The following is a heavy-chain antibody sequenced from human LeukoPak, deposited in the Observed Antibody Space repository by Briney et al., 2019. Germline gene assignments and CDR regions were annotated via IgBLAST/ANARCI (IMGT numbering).Heavy chain of an antibody. CDR2: IYYSGST. CDR3: GSSHSSSWYDF. V-gene: IGHV4-39*07. Sequence: SETLSLTCTVSGGSISSSSYYWGWIRQPPGKGLEWIGSIYYSGSTYCNPSLKSRVTISVDTSKNQFSLYFHSVTAADTAVYFCGSSHSSSWYDFWGQGTLVTVSS. D-gene: IGHD6-13*01. CDR1: GGSISSSSYY. J-gene: IGHJ4*02.